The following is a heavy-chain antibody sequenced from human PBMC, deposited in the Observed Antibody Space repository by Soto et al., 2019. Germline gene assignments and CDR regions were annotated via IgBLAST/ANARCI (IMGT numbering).Heavy chain of an antibody. CDR3: VKQARGLDGVAFDY. V-gene: IGHV3-64D*06. Sequence: EVQLVESGGGLVQPGGSLRLSCSASGFIFSESTIYWVSQVPGQGLEAISAVSTSGRSTYYADSVKDRFTISRDNSKNTLFLQMGSLRPEDTAIYYCVKQARGLDGVAFDYWGQGTQVTVAS. J-gene: IGHJ4*02. CDR2: VSTSGRST. CDR1: GFIFSEST. D-gene: IGHD2-15*01.